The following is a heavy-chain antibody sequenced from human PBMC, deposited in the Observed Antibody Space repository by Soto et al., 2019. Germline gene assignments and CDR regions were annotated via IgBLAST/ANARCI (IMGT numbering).Heavy chain of an antibody. CDR2: IIPILGIA. CDR1: GGTFSSYT. J-gene: IGHJ6*03. Sequence: SVKVSCKASGGTFSSYTISWVRQAPGQGLEWMGRIIPILGIANYAQKFQGRVTITADKSTSTAYMELSSLRSEDTAVYYCARVNSTSRYYYYYYYMDVWGKGTTVTVSS. V-gene: IGHV1-69*02. CDR3: ARVNSTSRYYYYYYYMDV. D-gene: IGHD6-6*01.